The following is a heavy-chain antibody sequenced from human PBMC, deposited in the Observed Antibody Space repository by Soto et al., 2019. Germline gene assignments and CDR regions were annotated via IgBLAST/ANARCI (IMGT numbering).Heavy chain of an antibody. CDR2: ISKSDYT. D-gene: IGHD2-2*01. V-gene: IGHV3-21*04. CDR1: GFAFNNYG. CDR3: AREDSIIIPAVSDF. J-gene: IGHJ4*02. Sequence: GGSLRLSCTVSGFAFNNYGINWVRQAPGKGLEWVSSISKSDYTYYSDSVKGRFTISRDNAKNSVSLQMNTLRIEDTAVYYCAREDSIIIPAVSDFWGQGTLVTVSS.